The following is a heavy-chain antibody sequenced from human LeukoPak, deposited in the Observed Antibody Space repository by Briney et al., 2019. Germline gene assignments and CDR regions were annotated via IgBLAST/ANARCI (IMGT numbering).Heavy chain of an antibody. Sequence: GGSLRLSCAASGFTASSNYMSWVRQAPGKGLEWVSVIYSGGSTYYADSVKGRFTISRDNSKNTLYLQMNSLRAEDTVVYYCARDRLGIGGAFDIWGQGTMVTVSS. CDR2: IYSGGST. J-gene: IGHJ3*02. CDR3: ARDRLGIGGAFDI. D-gene: IGHD7-27*01. CDR1: GFTASSNY. V-gene: IGHV3-53*01.